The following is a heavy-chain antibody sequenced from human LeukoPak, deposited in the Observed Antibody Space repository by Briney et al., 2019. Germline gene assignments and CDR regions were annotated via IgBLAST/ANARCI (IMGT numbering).Heavy chain of an antibody. CDR3: ARLGGYCSGGSCSKGAFDI. D-gene: IGHD2-15*01. Sequence: PSQTLSLTCTVSGGSISSGGYYWSWIRQPPGKGLEWIGYIYHSGSTYYNPSLKSRVTISVDTSKNQFSLKLSSVTAADTAVYYCARLGGYCSGGSCSKGAFDIWGQGTMVTVSS. V-gene: IGHV4-30-2*03. CDR2: IYHSGST. CDR1: GGSISSGGYY. J-gene: IGHJ3*02.